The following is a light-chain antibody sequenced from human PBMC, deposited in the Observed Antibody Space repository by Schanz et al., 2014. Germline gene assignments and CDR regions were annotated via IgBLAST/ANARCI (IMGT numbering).Light chain of an antibody. Sequence: DIQMTQSPSTLSASVGDRVTITCRASQSISSWLAWYQQKPGKAPKLLIYDASSLESGVPSRFSGSGSGTEFTLTISSLQPDDFATYYCQHYNNYPPTFGQGTKVEIK. CDR1: QSISSW. CDR3: QHYNNYPPT. J-gene: IGKJ1*01. V-gene: IGKV1-5*01. CDR2: DAS.